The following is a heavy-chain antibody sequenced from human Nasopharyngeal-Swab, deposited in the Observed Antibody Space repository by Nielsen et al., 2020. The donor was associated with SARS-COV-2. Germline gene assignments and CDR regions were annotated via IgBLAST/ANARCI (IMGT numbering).Heavy chain of an antibody. CDR2: INTNTGNP. V-gene: IGHV7-4-1*02. CDR3: ARVSYLSDYYYILTGYLDY. Sequence: WVRQAPGQGLEWMGWINTNTGNPTYAQGFTGRFVFSLDTSVSTAYLQISSLKAEDTAVYYCARVSYLSDYYYILTGYLDYWGQGTLVTVSS. D-gene: IGHD3-9*01. J-gene: IGHJ4*02.